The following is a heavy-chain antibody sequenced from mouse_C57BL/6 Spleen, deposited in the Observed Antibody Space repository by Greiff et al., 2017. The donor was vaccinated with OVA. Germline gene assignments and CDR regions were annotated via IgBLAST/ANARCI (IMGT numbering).Heavy chain of an antibody. CDR1: GYTFTSYW. Sequence: QVQLQQPGAELVMPGASVKLSCKASGYTFTSYWMHWVKQRPGQGLEWIGEIDPSDSYTNYNQKFKGKSTLTVDKSSSTAYMQLSSLKSEDSAVYYCARRGNIGYYYGSSWYFDVWGTGTTVTVSS. CDR2: IDPSDSYT. V-gene: IGHV1-69*01. D-gene: IGHD1-1*01. CDR3: ARRGNIGYYYGSSWYFDV. J-gene: IGHJ1*03.